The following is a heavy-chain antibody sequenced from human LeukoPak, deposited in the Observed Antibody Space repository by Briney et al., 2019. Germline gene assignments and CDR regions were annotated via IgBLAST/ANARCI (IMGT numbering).Heavy chain of an antibody. J-gene: IGHJ4*02. D-gene: IGHD1-26*01. CDR3: ARRSSNPVGAIDY. V-gene: IGHV4-39*01. CDR2: FTYGGGT. CDR1: GGSISSSSYY. Sequence: SETLSLTCTVSGGSISSSSYYWGWIRQPSGKGLEWIGSFTYGGGTYYNPSLKSRVTISVDTSKNQFSLKVTSVTAADTAVYYCARRSSNPVGAIDYWGQGALVIVSS.